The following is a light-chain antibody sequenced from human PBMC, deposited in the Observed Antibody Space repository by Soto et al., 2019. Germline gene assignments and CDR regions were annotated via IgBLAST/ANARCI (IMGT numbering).Light chain of an antibody. J-gene: IGLJ2*01. CDR2: DVN. CDR3: YSYGGSYTFLV. Sequence: QSALTQARSVSGSPGQSVTISCTGTSSDFGGDYYVSWYQQYPGKAPKLMIYDVNKRPSGVPDRFSGSKSGNTASLTISGLQDDDEADYYCYSYGGSYTFLVFGGGTKLTVL. CDR1: SSDFGGDYY. V-gene: IGLV2-11*01.